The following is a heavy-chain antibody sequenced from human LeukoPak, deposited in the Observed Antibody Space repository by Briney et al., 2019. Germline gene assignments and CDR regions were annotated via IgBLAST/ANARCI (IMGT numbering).Heavy chain of an antibody. V-gene: IGHV3-11*04. D-gene: IGHD1-7*01. CDR2: ISSSGSTI. CDR1: GFTFSDYY. J-gene: IGHJ6*03. Sequence: GGSLRLSCAASGFTFSDYYMSWIRQAPGKGLEWVSYISSSGSTIYYADSVEGRFTISRDNAKNSLYLQMNNLTAEDTAVYYSARETVYNWNCSSYYYMEVWGKGTTVTVSS. CDR3: ARETVYNWNCSSYYYMEV.